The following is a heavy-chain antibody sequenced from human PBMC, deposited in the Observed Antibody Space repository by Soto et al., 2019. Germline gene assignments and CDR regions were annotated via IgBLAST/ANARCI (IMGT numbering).Heavy chain of an antibody. CDR2: INPNSGGT. CDR3: ASSDYYGSGSYYPRTIDY. CDR1: GYTFTGYY. V-gene: IGHV1-2*02. D-gene: IGHD3-10*01. Sequence: GASVKVSCKASGYTFTGYYMHWVRQAPGQGLEWMGWINPNSGGTNYAQKFQGRVTMTRDTSISTAYMELSRLRSDDTAVYYCASSDYYGSGSYYPRTIDYWGQGTLVTVSS. J-gene: IGHJ4*02.